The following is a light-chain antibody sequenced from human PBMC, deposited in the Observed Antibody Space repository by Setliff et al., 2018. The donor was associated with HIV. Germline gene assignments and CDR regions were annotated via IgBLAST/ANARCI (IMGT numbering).Light chain of an antibody. CDR1: ALPKQY. CDR3: QSADSSGTYVL. V-gene: IGLV3-25*03. Sequence: SYELTQPPSLSVSPGQTARITCSGDALPKQYAYWYQQKPGQAPVLVIYKDRERPSGIPERFSGSSSGTTVTLTISGVQAEDEADYYCQSADSSGTYVLFGGGTKVTVL. CDR2: KDR. J-gene: IGLJ2*01.